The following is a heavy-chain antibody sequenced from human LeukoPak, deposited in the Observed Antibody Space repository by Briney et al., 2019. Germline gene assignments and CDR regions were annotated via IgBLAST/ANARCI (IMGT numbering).Heavy chain of an antibody. CDR2: ISSGSTYT. V-gene: IGHV3-21*05. CDR1: GFTFSSYA. CDR3: ARIGGDRDPFDY. D-gene: IGHD2-21*02. J-gene: IGHJ4*02. Sequence: GGSLRLSCAASGFTFSSYAMSWVRQAPGKGLEWVSYISSGSTYTYYADSVKGRFTISRDNSENTLYLQMNSLRAEDTAVYYCARIGGDRDPFDYWGQGTLVTVSS.